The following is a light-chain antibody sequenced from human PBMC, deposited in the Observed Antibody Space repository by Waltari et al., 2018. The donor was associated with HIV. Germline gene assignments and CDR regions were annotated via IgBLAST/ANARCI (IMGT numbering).Light chain of an antibody. Sequence: QSALTQPPSASGSPGQSVTFSCTGTSRDVGAYNFVSCYQQHPGKAPKLIIYGFNQRPSGVPDRFSGSKSGNTASLTVSGLQADDEADYYCSSYAGPNHLLFGGGTKLTVL. J-gene: IGLJ2*01. CDR3: SSYAGPNHLL. CDR2: GFN. CDR1: SRDVGAYNF. V-gene: IGLV2-8*01.